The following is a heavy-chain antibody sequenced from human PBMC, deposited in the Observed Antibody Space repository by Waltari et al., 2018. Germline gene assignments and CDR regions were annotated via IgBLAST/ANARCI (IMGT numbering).Heavy chain of an antibody. CDR3: VRRLDTRSGVDH. J-gene: IGHJ4*02. CDR1: GFTFTTYW. CDR2: IKNDGSGT. V-gene: IGHV3-74*01. D-gene: IGHD3-16*01. Sequence: EVELVESGGGLVQPGGSLGLSCASSGFTFTTYWMHWVRQAPGKGMVCVSRIKNDGSGTSYADTVNGQYTISRDNAKITVFLQVDSLRVEDTAVYYCVRRLDTRSGVDHGGQGSLVTVAS.